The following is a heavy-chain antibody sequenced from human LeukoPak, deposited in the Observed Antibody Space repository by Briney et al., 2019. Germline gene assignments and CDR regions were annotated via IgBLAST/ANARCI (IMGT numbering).Heavy chain of an antibody. J-gene: IGHJ6*03. CDR1: GYTFTGYY. Sequence: ASVKVSCKASGYTFTGYYMHWVRQAPGQGLEWMGRINPNSGGTNYAQKFQGRVTMTRDTSISTAYMELSRLRSDDTAVYYCARGQWGSSNYYYYYMDVWGKGTTVTASS. CDR3: ARGQWGSSNYYYYYMDV. D-gene: IGHD6-6*01. CDR2: INPNSGGT. V-gene: IGHV1-2*06.